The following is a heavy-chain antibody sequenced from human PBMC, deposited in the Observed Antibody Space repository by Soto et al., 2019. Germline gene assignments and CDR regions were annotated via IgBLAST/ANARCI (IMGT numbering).Heavy chain of an antibody. J-gene: IGHJ3*02. CDR1: GFTFSSYA. CDR3: AKAGRPRLGRYFGGAFDI. Sequence: EVQLLESGGGLVQPGGSLRLSCAASGFTFSSYAMSWVRQAPGKGLEWVSAISGSGGSTYYADSVKGRFTISRDNSKNTLYLQMNSLRAEDTAVYYCAKAGRPRLGRYFGGAFDILGQGTMVTVSS. D-gene: IGHD3-10*01. CDR2: ISGSGGST. V-gene: IGHV3-23*01.